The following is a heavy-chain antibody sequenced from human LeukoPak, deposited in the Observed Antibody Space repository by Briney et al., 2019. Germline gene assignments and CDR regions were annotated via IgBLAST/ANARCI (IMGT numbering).Heavy chain of an antibody. CDR3: ARAEKPNWGNYYYYCMDV. J-gene: IGHJ6*03. Sequence: GASVKVSCKASGYTFTSYGISWVRQAPGQGLEWMGWTSAYNGNTNFAQKLQDRVTMTTDTSASTAYMELRSLRSDDTAVYYCARAEKPNWGNYYYYCMDVWGKGTTVTVSS. V-gene: IGHV1-18*01. D-gene: IGHD7-27*01. CDR1: GYTFTSYG. CDR2: TSAYNGNT.